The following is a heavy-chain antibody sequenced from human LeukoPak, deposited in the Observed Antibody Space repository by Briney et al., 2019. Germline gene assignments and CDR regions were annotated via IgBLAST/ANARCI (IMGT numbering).Heavy chain of an antibody. D-gene: IGHD3-10*02. CDR3: ARDRYYVPDN. J-gene: IGHJ4*02. V-gene: IGHV3-74*01. Sequence: GGSLRLSCAASGFTFNTNWMHWVRQAPGKGLVWVSCINGDGSTTTYADSVKGRFTISRDNAKNTVYLRINNLRAEDTAVYYCARDRYYVPDNWGQGTLVTVSS. CDR1: GFTFNTNW. CDR2: INGDGSTT.